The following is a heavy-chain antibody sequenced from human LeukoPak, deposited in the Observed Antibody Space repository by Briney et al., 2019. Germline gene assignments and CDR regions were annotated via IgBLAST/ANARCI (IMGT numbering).Heavy chain of an antibody. CDR3: ARDPSSSSKANWFDP. CDR1: GYTFTGYY. D-gene: IGHD6-6*01. V-gene: IGHV1-2*02. Sequence: ASVKVSCKASGYTFTGYYMHWVRQAPGQGLEWMGWINPNSGGTNYAQKFQGRVTMTRDTSISTAYMELSRLRSGDTAVYYCARDPSSSSKANWFDPWGQGTLVTVSS. CDR2: INPNSGGT. J-gene: IGHJ5*02.